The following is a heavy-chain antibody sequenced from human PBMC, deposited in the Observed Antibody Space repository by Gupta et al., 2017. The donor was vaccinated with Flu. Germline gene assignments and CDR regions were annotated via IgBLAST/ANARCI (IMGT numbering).Heavy chain of an antibody. CDR3: ARGHWDS. J-gene: IGHJ4*02. V-gene: IGHV3-48*03. CDR2: IGSRDDT. CDR1: GFTLSSCD. Sequence: EVQLLESGGGLVQPGGARRLSCVASGFTLSSCDISWVRLAPGKGLEWVSFIGSRDDTYYTDSVNGRFTISRDNAKISVYLQMNSLISYDSAFYHCARGHWDSWGQGTLVTVSS.